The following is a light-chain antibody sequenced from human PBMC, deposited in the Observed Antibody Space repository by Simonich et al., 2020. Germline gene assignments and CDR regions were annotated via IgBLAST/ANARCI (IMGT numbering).Light chain of an antibody. CDR2: DAS. CDR3: QQYYSTPYT. J-gene: IGKJ2*01. Sequence: AIQLTQSPSSLSASVGDRVTITCRASQGISSALAWYQQKPGKAPKLLIYDASSLESGVPSRFSGSGSGTDFTLTISSLQPEDFAVYYCQQYYSTPYTFGQGTKLEIK. CDR1: QGISSA. V-gene: IGKV1-13*02.